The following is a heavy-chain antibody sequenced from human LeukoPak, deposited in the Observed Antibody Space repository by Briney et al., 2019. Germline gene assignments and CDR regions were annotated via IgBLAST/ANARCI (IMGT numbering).Heavy chain of an antibody. CDR1: GGSLSGYY. Sequence: SETLSLTCAVYGGSLSGYYWSWIRQPPGKGLEWIGEINHSGSTNYNPSLKSRVTTSVDTSKNQFSLKLSSVTAADTAVYYCARGSAYYYDSSGYYDYWGQGTLVTVSS. J-gene: IGHJ4*02. V-gene: IGHV4-34*01. CDR3: ARGSAYYYDSSGYYDY. CDR2: INHSGST. D-gene: IGHD3-22*01.